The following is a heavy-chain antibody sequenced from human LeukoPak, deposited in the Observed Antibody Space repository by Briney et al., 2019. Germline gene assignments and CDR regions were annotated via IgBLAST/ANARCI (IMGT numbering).Heavy chain of an antibody. Sequence: SLRLSCAASGFTFDDYAMHWVRQAPGKGLEWVSGISWNSGSIGYADSVKGRFTISRDNAKNSLYLQMNSLRAEDTALYYCASSSGWPQDFDYWGQGTLVTVSS. CDR2: ISWNSGSI. J-gene: IGHJ4*02. V-gene: IGHV3-9*01. CDR3: ASSSGWPQDFDY. CDR1: GFTFDDYA. D-gene: IGHD6-19*01.